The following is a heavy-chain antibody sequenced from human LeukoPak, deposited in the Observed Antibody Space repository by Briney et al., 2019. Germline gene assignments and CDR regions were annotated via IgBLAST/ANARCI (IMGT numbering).Heavy chain of an antibody. D-gene: IGHD4-17*01. CDR2: IYYSGST. J-gene: IGHJ6*02. CDR3: ARIYDYGCMDV. CDR1: GGSISSYY. Sequence: SETLTLTCTVSGGSISSYYWSWIRHPPGKGLEWIGYIYYSGSTNYNPSLKSRVTISVDTSKNQFSLKLSSVTAADTAVYYCARIYDYGCMDVWGQGTTVTVSS. V-gene: IGHV4-59*01.